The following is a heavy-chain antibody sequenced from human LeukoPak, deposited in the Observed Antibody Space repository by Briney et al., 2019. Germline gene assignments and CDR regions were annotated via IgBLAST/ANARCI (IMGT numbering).Heavy chain of an antibody. CDR3: ARAWSPYYYDSSGYYGPGDAFDT. CDR2: ISSSSSYI. Sequence: GGSLRLSCAASGFTFSSYSMNWVRQAPGKGLEWVSSISSSSSYIYYADSVKGRFTISRDNAKNSLYLQMNSLRAEDTAVYYCARAWSPYYYDSSGYYGPGDAFDTWGQGTMVTVSS. CDR1: GFTFSSYS. J-gene: IGHJ3*02. V-gene: IGHV3-21*01. D-gene: IGHD3-22*01.